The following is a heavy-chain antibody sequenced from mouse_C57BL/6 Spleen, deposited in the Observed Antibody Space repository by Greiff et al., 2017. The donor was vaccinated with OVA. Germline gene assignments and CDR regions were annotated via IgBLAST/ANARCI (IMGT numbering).Heavy chain of an antibody. D-gene: IGHD2-1*01. CDR2: ISYDGSN. V-gene: IGHV3-6*01. CDR1: GYSITSGYY. Sequence: EVKLMESGPGLVKPSQSLSLTCSVTGYSITSGYYWNWIRQFPGNKLEWMGYISYDGSNNYNPSLKNRISITRDTSKNQFFLKLNSVTTEDTATYYCARRDYGNYGPFDYWGQGTTLTVSS. J-gene: IGHJ2*01. CDR3: ARRDYGNYGPFDY.